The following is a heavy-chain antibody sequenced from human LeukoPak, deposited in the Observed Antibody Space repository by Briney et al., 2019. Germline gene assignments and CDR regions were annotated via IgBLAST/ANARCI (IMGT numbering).Heavy chain of an antibody. CDR2: ISAYNGTT. CDR1: GYTFTSYG. V-gene: IGHV1-18*01. D-gene: IGHD3-10*01. J-gene: IGHJ4*02. Sequence: ASVKVSCKASGYTFTSYGISWVRQAPGQGLEWMGWISAYNGTTNYAQKLQGRVTMTTDTSTSTAYMELRRLRSDDTAVYYCARVPPLLWFGESLSFDYWGQGTLVTVSS. CDR3: ARVPPLLWFGESLSFDY.